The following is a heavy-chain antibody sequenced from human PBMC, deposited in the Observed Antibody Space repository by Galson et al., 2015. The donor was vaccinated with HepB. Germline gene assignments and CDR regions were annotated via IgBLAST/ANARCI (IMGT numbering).Heavy chain of an antibody. V-gene: IGHV4-34*01. D-gene: IGHD1-1*01. CDR1: GGSFSGYY. CDR3: ARGKTARAYYYYYGMDV. J-gene: IGHJ6*02. Sequence: LSLTCAVYGGSFSGYYWSWIRQPPGKGLEWIGEINHSGSTNYNPSLKSRVTISVDTSKNQFSLKLSSVTAADTAVYYCARGKTARAYYYYYGMDVWGQGTTATVSS. CDR2: INHSGST.